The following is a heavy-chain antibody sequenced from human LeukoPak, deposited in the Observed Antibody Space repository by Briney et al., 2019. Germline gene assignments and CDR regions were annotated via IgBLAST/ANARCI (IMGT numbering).Heavy chain of an antibody. CDR2: ISGSGGST. CDR1: GFTFSSYA. CDR3: AKFSVVVVAATVSSFDC. J-gene: IGHJ4*02. Sequence: GGSLRLSCAASGFTFSSYAMSWVRQAPGKGLEWVSAISGSGGSTYYADSVKGRFTISRDNSKNTLYLQMNSLRAEDTAVYYCAKFSVVVVAATVSSFDCWGQGTLVTVSS. D-gene: IGHD2-15*01. V-gene: IGHV3-23*01.